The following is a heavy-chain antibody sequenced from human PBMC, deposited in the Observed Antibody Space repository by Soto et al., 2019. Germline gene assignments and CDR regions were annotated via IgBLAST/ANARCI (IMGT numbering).Heavy chain of an antibody. Sequence: ASVKFSCKSSGYTFTSYGISWVRQAPGQGLEWMGWISAYNGNTNYAQKLQGRVTMTTDTSTSTAYMELRSLRSDDTAVYYCARDSEEVRKQRALRLFDPWGQGNLVTAS. CDR3: ARDSEEVRKQRALRLFDP. CDR1: GYTFTSYG. J-gene: IGHJ5*02. D-gene: IGHD6-25*01. V-gene: IGHV1-18*04. CDR2: ISAYNGNT.